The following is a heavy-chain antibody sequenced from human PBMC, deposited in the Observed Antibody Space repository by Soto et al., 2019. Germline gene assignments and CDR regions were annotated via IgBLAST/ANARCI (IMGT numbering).Heavy chain of an antibody. Sequence: PGGSLRLSCAASGFTFKETGMNWVRQAPGKGLEWVGRIKNEADGGTTDYAAPVKSRFTISRDNSKNTLYLQMNSLKTEDTAVYYCTTDKGVPIPYSIHWISVAIDYWGQGTLVTVSS. J-gene: IGHJ4*02. V-gene: IGHV3-15*07. CDR3: TTDKGVPIPYSIHWISVAIDY. CDR2: IKNEADGGTT. D-gene: IGHD6-13*01. CDR1: GFTFKETG.